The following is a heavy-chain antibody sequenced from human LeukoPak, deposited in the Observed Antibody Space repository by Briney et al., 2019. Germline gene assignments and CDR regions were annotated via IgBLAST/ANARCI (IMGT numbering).Heavy chain of an antibody. CDR1: GGTFSSYA. D-gene: IGHD3-22*01. CDR2: IIPILGIA. CDR3: ARISSGYYYLDY. Sequence: SVKVSCKASGGTFSSYAISWVRQAPGQGHEWMGRIIPILGIANYAQKFQGRVTITADKSTSTAYMELSSLRSEDTAVYYCARISSGYYYLDYWGQGTLVTVSS. V-gene: IGHV1-69*04. J-gene: IGHJ4*02.